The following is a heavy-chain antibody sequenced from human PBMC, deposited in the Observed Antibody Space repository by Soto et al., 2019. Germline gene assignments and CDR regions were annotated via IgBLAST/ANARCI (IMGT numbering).Heavy chain of an antibody. V-gene: IGHV3-15*01. CDR2: LMSKTDGGTT. Sequence: EVQLVESGGGLVKPGGSLRLSCAASGFDFSKAWMSWVRQAPGKGLEWVGRLMSKTDGGTTVYAAPVKGRFTISRDDSKNTLYLQMSSLNTEDTAVYYCAAGTGRTDLDYWGQGTLVTVS. D-gene: IGHD2-2*01. CDR3: AAGTGRTDLDY. J-gene: IGHJ4*02. CDR1: GFDFSKAW.